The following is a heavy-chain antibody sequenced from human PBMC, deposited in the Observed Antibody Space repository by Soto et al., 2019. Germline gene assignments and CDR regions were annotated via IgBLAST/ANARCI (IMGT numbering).Heavy chain of an antibody. D-gene: IGHD2-15*01. Sequence: ETLSLTCAVYGGSFSGYYWGWIRQPPGKGLEWIGEINHSGSTNYNPSLKSRVTISVDTSKNQFSLKLSSVTAVDTAVYYCARTLGYCSGGSRYAPNRFAPWGQGTLVTVSS. CDR3: ARTLGYCSGGSRYAPNRFAP. CDR1: GGSFSGYY. CDR2: INHSGST. V-gene: IGHV4-34*01. J-gene: IGHJ5*02.